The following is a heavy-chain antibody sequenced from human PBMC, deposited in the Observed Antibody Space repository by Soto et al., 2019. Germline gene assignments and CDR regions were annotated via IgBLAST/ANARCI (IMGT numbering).Heavy chain of an antibody. CDR1: GGSISSGCYY. Sequence: PSETLSLTCTVSGGSISSGCYYWSWIRQHPGKGLEWIGYIYYSGSTYYNPSLKSRVTISVDTSKNQFSLKLSSVTAADTAVYYCARGITMIVENWFDPWGQGTLVTVSS. J-gene: IGHJ5*02. CDR2: IYYSGST. CDR3: ARGITMIVENWFDP. D-gene: IGHD3-22*01. V-gene: IGHV4-31*03.